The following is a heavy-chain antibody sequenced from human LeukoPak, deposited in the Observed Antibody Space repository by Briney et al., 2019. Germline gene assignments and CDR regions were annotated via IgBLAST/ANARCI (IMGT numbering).Heavy chain of an antibody. J-gene: IGHJ4*02. CDR1: GFTFSSYA. CDR3: AKDLAYCGGDCYSPFDY. V-gene: IGHV3-23*01. D-gene: IGHD2-21*01. Sequence: GGSLRLSCAASGFTFSSYAMSWVRQAPGKGLEWVSAISGSGGSTYYADSVKGRFTISRDNSKNTLYLQMNSLRAEDTAVYYCAKDLAYCGGDCYSPFDYWGQGTLVTVS. CDR2: ISGSGGST.